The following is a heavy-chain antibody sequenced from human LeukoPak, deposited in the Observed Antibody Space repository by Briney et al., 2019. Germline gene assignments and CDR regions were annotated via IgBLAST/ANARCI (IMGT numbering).Heavy chain of an antibody. J-gene: IGHJ4*02. V-gene: IGHV5-51*01. Sequence: GESLKISGKGSGYDFTSNWIGWVRQMPGKGLEWMGIIYPGDSDTRYGPSFQGQVIISTDKSINTAYLQWSSLKASDTAMYFCTIRYSGSYNDYWGQGTLVTVSS. CDR2: IYPGDSDT. CDR1: GYDFTSNW. CDR3: TIRYSGSYNDY. D-gene: IGHD1-26*01.